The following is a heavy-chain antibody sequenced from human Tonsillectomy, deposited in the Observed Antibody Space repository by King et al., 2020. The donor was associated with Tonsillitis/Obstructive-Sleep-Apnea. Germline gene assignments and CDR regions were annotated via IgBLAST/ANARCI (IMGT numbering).Heavy chain of an antibody. V-gene: IGHV4-34*01. Sequence: VQLQQWGAGLLKPSETLSLTCAVYGGSFSGYYWSWIRQPPGKGLEWIGEINHSGSTNYNPSLKSRVTISVGTSKNQFFLKLSSVTAADTAVYYCARGNGSSSYPEGFDYWGQGTLVTVSS. J-gene: IGHJ4*02. D-gene: IGHD6-6*01. CDR2: INHSGST. CDR3: ARGNGSSSYPEGFDY. CDR1: GGSFSGYY.